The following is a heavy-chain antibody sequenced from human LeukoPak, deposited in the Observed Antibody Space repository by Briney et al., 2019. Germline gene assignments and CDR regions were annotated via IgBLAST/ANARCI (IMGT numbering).Heavy chain of an antibody. CDR3: ARAWCSSTSCYNYYYYGMDV. J-gene: IGHJ6*02. D-gene: IGHD2-2*02. V-gene: IGHV3-21*01. CDR1: GFTFSSYS. Sequence: GGSLRLSCAASGFTFSSYSMNWVRQAPGKGLEWVSSISSSSYIYYADSVKGRFTISRDNAKNSLYLQMNSLRAEDTAVYYCARAWCSSTSCYNYYYYGMDVWGQGTTVTVSS. CDR2: ISSSSYI.